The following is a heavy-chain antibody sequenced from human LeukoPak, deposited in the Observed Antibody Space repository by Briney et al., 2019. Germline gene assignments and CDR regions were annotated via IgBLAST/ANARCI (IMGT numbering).Heavy chain of an antibody. CDR2: ISGSGGST. J-gene: IGHJ3*02. Sequence: GGTLRLSCAAAGFTFSSYGLSWVRQAPGKGLEWVSGISGSGGSTNYADSVKGRFTISRDNSKNTLYLQMNSLTTEDTAVYYCARGMATIKDAFDIWGQGTMVTVSS. V-gene: IGHV3-23*01. CDR1: GFTFSSYG. D-gene: IGHD5-24*01. CDR3: ARGMATIKDAFDI.